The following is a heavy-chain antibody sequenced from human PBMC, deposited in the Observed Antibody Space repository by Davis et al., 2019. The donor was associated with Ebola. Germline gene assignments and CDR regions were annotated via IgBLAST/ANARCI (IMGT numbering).Heavy chain of an antibody. CDR3: ARGTRITMIVVVGECDY. J-gene: IGHJ4*02. CDR1: GYTFTGYY. Sequence: ASVKVSCKASGYTFTGYYMHWVRQAPGQGLEWMGWINPNSGGTNYAQKFQGWVTMTRDTSISTAYMELSRLRSDDTAVYYCARGTRITMIVVVGECDYWGQGTLVTVSS. CDR2: INPNSGGT. D-gene: IGHD3-22*01. V-gene: IGHV1-2*04.